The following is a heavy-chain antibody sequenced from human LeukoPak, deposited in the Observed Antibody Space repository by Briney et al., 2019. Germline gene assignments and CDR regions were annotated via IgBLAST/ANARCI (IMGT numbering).Heavy chain of an antibody. D-gene: IGHD2-21*02. J-gene: IGHJ5*02. V-gene: IGHV3-30*18. CDR3: AKDGNIVVVTYWFDP. CDR1: GFTFSSYG. Sequence: GGSLRLSCAAPGFTFSSYGMHWVRQAPGKGLEWVAVISYDGSNKYYADSVKGRFTISRDNSKNTLYLQMNSLRAEDTAVYYCAKDGNIVVVTYWFDPWGQGTLVTVSS. CDR2: ISYDGSNK.